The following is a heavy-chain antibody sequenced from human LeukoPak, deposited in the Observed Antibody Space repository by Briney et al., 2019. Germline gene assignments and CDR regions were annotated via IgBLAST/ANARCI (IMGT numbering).Heavy chain of an antibody. J-gene: IGHJ4*02. Sequence: QPGGSLRLSCAASGFTFSSYAMHWVRQAPGKGLEWVAVISYDGSNKYYADSVKGRFTISRDNSKNTLYLQMNSLRAEDTAIYYCGKEWTYRGSWYTIDYWGQGTLVTVSS. CDR1: GFTFSSYA. V-gene: IGHV3-30*04. CDR3: GKEWTYRGSWYTIDY. CDR2: ISYDGSNK. D-gene: IGHD6-13*01.